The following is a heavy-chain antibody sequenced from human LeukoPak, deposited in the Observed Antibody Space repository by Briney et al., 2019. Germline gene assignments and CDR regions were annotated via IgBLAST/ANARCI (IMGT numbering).Heavy chain of an antibody. V-gene: IGHV6-1*01. CDR1: GDSVSSNSAA. CDR3: ARVTEKQYLPFDS. J-gene: IGHJ4*02. CDR2: TYYRSRWYN. D-gene: IGHD6-19*01. Sequence: SQTLSLTCAISGDSVSSNSAAWNWIRQSPSRGLEWLGRTYYRSRWYNEYALSVKSRITINPGTSKNQFSLQPNSVTPGDTAVYYCARVTEKQYLPFDSWGQGTLVTVSS.